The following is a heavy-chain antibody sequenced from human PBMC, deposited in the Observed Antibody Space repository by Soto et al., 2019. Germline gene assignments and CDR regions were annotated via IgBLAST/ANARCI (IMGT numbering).Heavy chain of an antibody. CDR2: IYWDDSK. D-gene: IGHD3-9*01. J-gene: IGHJ4*02. V-gene: IGHV2-5*02. CDR3: AHKGPEDWPLDY. Sequence: QITLKESGPTLVRPTQTLTLTCAFSGFSLSTSGVGVGWIRQPPGKALEWLAVIYWDDSKHYSPSLRSRLTITKDTSKNRVVLTMTSMDPSDTGTYYCAHKGPEDWPLDYWGQGTLVTVSS. CDR1: GFSLSTSGVG.